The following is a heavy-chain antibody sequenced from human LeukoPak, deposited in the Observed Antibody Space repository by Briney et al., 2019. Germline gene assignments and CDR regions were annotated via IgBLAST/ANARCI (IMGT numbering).Heavy chain of an antibody. CDR2: IYHSGNT. Sequence: SETLSLTCAVSNYSISNGYYWGWIRQPPGKGLEWIGSIYHSGNTYYNPSLKSRVTISVDTSKNQFSLKLRSVTAADTAVYYCAREVVTASTPDYWGQGILVTVSS. V-gene: IGHV4-38-2*02. CDR1: NYSISNGYY. D-gene: IGHD2-21*02. CDR3: AREVVTASTPDY. J-gene: IGHJ4*02.